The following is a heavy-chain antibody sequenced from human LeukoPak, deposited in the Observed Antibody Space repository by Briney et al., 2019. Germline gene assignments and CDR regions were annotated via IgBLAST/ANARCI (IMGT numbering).Heavy chain of an antibody. Sequence: GASVKVSCKASGGTFSSYAISWVRQAPGQGLEWMGGIIPIFGTANYAQKFQGRVTITADESTSTAYMELSSLRAGDTAVYYCASGGRGSSWFGNWGQGTLVTVSS. CDR1: GGTFSSYA. V-gene: IGHV1-69*13. J-gene: IGHJ4*02. D-gene: IGHD6-13*01. CDR2: IIPIFGTA. CDR3: ASGGRGSSWFGN.